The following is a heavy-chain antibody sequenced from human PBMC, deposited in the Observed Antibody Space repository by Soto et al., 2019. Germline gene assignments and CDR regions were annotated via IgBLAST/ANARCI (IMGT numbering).Heavy chain of an antibody. D-gene: IGHD2-21*01. CDR2: IYHSGST. CDR3: AVVRGPYCGGECYPPTPNWFDP. V-gene: IGHV4-30-2*01. J-gene: IGHJ5*02. Sequence: QLQLQESGSGLVKPSQTLSLTCAVSGGSISSGGYSWSWIRQPPGKGLEWIGYIYHSGSTYYNPSLKSRVTISVDRSKNQFSLKLSSVTAADSAVYYCAVVRGPYCGGECYPPTPNWFDPWGQGTLVTVSS. CDR1: GGSISSGGYS.